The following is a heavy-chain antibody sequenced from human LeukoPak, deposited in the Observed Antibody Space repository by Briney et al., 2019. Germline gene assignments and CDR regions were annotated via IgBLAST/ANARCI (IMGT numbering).Heavy chain of an antibody. CDR3: ATGYDLLTGYYDYYYYYMDL. CDR1: GFTFSNAW. Sequence: MSGGSLRLSCAASGFTFSNAWMTWVRQAPGTGLEWVGRIKRKIDGSTTDYAAAVKGRFIISRDDSKKTKYLQMNSVRNEETAVYYCATGYDLLTGYYDYYYYYMDLWGKGTTVTVSS. V-gene: IGHV3-15*01. CDR2: IKRKIDGSTT. D-gene: IGHD3-9*01. J-gene: IGHJ6*03.